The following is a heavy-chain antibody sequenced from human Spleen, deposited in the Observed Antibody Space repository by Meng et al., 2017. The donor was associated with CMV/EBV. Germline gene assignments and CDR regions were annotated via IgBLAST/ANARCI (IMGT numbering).Heavy chain of an antibody. D-gene: IGHD3-3*01. J-gene: IGHJ6*02. CDR2: IKQDGSEK. V-gene: IGHV3-7*01. CDR1: GFTFSSYW. Sequence: GESLKISCAASGFTFSSYWMSWVRQAPGKGLEWVANIKQDGSEKYYVDSVKGRFTISRDNAKNSLYLQMNSLRAEDTAVYYCARHTIFGVGGGMDVWGQGTTVTVSS. CDR3: ARHTIFGVGGGMDV.